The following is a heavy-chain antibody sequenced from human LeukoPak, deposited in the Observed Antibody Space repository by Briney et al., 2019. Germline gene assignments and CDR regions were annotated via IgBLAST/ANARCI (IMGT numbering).Heavy chain of an antibody. CDR3: ARHHYYDSSSDAFDI. CDR2: IYYSGST. CDR1: GGSISSYY. V-gene: IGHV4-59*08. J-gene: IGHJ3*02. Sequence: PSETLSLTCTVSGGSISSYYWSWIRQPPGKGLEWIGYIYYSGSTNYNPSLKSRVTISVDTSKNQFSLKLSSVTAADTAVYYCARHHYYDSSSDAFDIWGQGTMVTVSS. D-gene: IGHD3-22*01.